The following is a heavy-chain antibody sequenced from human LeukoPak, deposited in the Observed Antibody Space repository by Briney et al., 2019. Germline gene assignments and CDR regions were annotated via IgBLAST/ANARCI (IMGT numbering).Heavy chain of an antibody. CDR2: ISAYNGNT. Sequence: ASVKVSCKASGYTFTSYGISWVRQAPGQGLEWMGWISAYNGNTNYAQRLQGRVTKTTDTSTSTAYMELRSLRSDDTAVYYCARDRGPASGGSVDYWGQGTLVTVSS. D-gene: IGHD2-15*01. V-gene: IGHV1-18*01. CDR1: GYTFTSYG. J-gene: IGHJ4*02. CDR3: ARDRGPASGGSVDY.